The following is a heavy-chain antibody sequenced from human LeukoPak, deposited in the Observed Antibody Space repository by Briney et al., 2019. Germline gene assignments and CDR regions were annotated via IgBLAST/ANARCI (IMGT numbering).Heavy chain of an antibody. CDR2: ISWNSGSI. CDR3: AKDRSPFYGGNAKDY. D-gene: IGHD4-23*01. V-gene: IGHV3-9*01. Sequence: PGGSLRLSCAASGFTFDDYAMHWVRQAPGKGLEWVSGISWNSGSIGYADSVKGRFTISRDNAKNSLYLQMNSLRAEDTALYYCAKDRSPFYGGNAKDYWGQGTLVTVSS. J-gene: IGHJ4*02. CDR1: GFTFDDYA.